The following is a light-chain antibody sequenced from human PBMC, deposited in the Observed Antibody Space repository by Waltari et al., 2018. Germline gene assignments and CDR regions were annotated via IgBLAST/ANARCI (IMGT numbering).Light chain of an antibody. CDR1: SSNIGSNY. CDR2: RNK. Sequence: QSVLTQPPSASGTPGQRVTISCSGSSSNIGSNYVYWYQQLPGTAPKPHIYRNKQRPSGVPDRFSGSKSGTSASLAIRGLRSEDEADYYCAAWDDSLSGFVVFGGGTKLTVL. J-gene: IGLJ2*01. CDR3: AAWDDSLSGFVV. V-gene: IGLV1-47*01.